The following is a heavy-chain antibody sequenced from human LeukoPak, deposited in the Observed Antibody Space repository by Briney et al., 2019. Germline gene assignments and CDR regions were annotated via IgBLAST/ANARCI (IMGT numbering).Heavy chain of an antibody. CDR2: ISGYDGKA. J-gene: IGHJ4*02. CDR3: ARDFYGSGSHYRFDY. CDR1: GYSVTQYG. V-gene: IGHV1-18*01. Sequence: ASVKVSCKASGYSVTQYGFTWVRQAPGQGLEWMGWISGYDGKAKYAQKSQGRVTLTTDTSTSTAYMELESLRSDDTAVYYCARDFYGSGSHYRFDYWGQGTLVTVSS. D-gene: IGHD3-10*01.